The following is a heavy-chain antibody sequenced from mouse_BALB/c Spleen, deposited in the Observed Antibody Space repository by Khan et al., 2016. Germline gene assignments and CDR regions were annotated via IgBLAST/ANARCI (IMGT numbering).Heavy chain of an antibody. CDR2: ISSGSSTI. D-gene: IGHD2-14*01. V-gene: IGHV5-17*02. J-gene: IGHJ3*01. CDR3: AREENRYGSWFTY. Sequence: EVELVESGGGLVQPGGSRKLSCAASGFIFSTFGMHWVRQAPEKGLEWVAYISSGSSTIYYANTVKGRFTISRDNPKNTLFLQMTSLRSEDTAMYYCAREENRYGSWFTYWGQGTLVTVSA. CDR1: GFIFSTFG.